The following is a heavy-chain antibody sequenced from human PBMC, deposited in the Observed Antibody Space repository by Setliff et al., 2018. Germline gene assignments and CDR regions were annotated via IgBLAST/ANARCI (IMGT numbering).Heavy chain of an antibody. CDR1: GGSVSSTSHY. CDR3: ARDQWVRSPPLSFSYGMDV. V-gene: IGHV4-39*07. D-gene: IGHD5-12*01. CDR2: VYINGGT. Sequence: KPSETLSLTCNVSGGSVSSTSHYWGWIRQPPGKGMEWIGRVYINGGTNYNPSLKSRVTISLDTSKNQFSLKLTSVTAADTAVYYCARDQWVRSPPLSFSYGMDVWGQGTTVTVSS. J-gene: IGHJ6*02.